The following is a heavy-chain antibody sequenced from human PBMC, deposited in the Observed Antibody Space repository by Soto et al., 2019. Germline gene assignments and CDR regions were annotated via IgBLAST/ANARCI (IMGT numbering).Heavy chain of an antibody. J-gene: IGHJ6*02. CDR2: IHFSGSV. D-gene: IGHD2-21*02. Sequence: QVQLQQSGPGLVKPSQTLSLTCTVSGGSISGDYYHWTWIRQSPGKGLEWIGYIHFSGSVLYNPSFKSRPTISVETSKNQFSLHLRSVTAADTAVYFCAREDDGGDRDYYGLDVWGQGTTVTVSS. CDR1: GGSISGDYYH. CDR3: AREDDGGDRDYYGLDV. V-gene: IGHV4-30-4*08.